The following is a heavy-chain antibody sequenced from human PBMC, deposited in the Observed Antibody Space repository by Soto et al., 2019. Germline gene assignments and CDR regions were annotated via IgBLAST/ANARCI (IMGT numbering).Heavy chain of an antibody. CDR1: GFTFSDYW. Sequence: GGSLRLSCAASGFTFSDYWMSWVRQAPGKGLEWVANIKQDGSEKYYVDSVKGRFTISRDNAKNSLYLQMNSLRAEDTAVYYCARDLGIAARIFDYWGQGTLVTVSS. CDR3: ARDLGIAARIFDY. V-gene: IGHV3-7*03. D-gene: IGHD6-6*01. CDR2: IKQDGSEK. J-gene: IGHJ4*02.